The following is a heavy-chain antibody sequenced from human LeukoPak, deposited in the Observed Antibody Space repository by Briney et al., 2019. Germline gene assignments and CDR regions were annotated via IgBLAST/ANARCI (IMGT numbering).Heavy chain of an antibody. D-gene: IGHD3-9*01. CDR1: GGSISSYF. Sequence: SETLSLTCTVSGGSISSYFWSWIRQPGGKGLEWIGRIYTSGTTNYNPSLKSRVTMSVDTSKNQFSLQLSSVTAADTAVYYCARGGYDNNWFDPWGQGTLVTVSS. V-gene: IGHV4-4*07. CDR3: ARGGYDNNWFDP. CDR2: IYTSGTT. J-gene: IGHJ5*02.